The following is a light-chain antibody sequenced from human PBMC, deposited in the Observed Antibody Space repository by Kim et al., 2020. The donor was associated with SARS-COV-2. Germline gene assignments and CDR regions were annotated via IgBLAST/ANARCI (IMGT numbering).Light chain of an antibody. V-gene: IGLV2-11*01. Sequence: GQSVTISCTGTSSNVGGYNYVSWYQQHPGKAPKLMIYDVSPRPSGVPDRFSGSKSGNTASLTISGLQAEDEADYYCCSYAGSNTWVFGGGTQLTVL. CDR2: DVS. CDR3: CSYAGSNTWV. CDR1: SSNVGGYNY. J-gene: IGLJ3*02.